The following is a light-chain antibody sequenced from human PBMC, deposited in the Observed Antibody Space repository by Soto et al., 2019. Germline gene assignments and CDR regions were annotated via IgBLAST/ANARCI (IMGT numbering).Light chain of an antibody. CDR1: SSDVGGYNY. CDR3: SSYTSSRTLV. Sequence: QSALTQPASVSGSPGQSITISCTGTSSDVGGYNYVSWYQQHPGKAPKLMIYDVSNRPSGVSNRFSGSKSGNTASLTTSGRQAEDEADYYCSSYTSSRTLVFGGWTKLTVL. J-gene: IGLJ2*01. V-gene: IGLV2-14*01. CDR2: DVS.